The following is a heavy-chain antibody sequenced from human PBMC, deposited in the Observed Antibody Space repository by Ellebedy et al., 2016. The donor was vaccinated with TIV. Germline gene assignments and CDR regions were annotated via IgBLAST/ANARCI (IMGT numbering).Heavy chain of an antibody. V-gene: IGHV4-39*07. CDR2: IHHSGST. CDR3: ARGPLKYNWNGVGVYYYGMDV. Sequence: SETLSLTCSVSGGSISSSSYHWGWIRQPPGKGLEWIGSIHHSGSTNYNPSLKSRVTISVDTSKNQFSLKLSSVTAADTAVYYCARGPLKYNWNGVGVYYYGMDVWGQGTTVTVSS. J-gene: IGHJ6*02. D-gene: IGHD1-20*01. CDR1: GGSISSSSYH.